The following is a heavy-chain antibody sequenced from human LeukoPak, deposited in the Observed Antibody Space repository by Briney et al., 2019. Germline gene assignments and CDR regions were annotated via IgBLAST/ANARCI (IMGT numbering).Heavy chain of an antibody. CDR2: ISGSGGST. D-gene: IGHD3-3*01. CDR3: AKEPLPPYDFWSGYWDY. Sequence: GGSLRLSCAASGFTFSSYAMSWVRQAPGKGLEWVSAISGSGGSTYYADSVKGRFTISRGNSKNTLYLQMNSLRAEDTAVYYCAKEPLPPYDFWSGYWDYWGQGTLVTVSS. CDR1: GFTFSSYA. J-gene: IGHJ4*02. V-gene: IGHV3-23*01.